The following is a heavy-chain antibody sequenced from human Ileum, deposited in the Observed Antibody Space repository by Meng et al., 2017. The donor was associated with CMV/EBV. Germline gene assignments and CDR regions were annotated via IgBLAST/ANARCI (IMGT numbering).Heavy chain of an antibody. Sequence: VSGGSIRSSNWWGWVRQPPGKGLEWIGEIYHSGNTNYNPSLKSRVAISVDKSKNQFSLKLSSGTAADTAVYYCARTWRGAIFGVVMTWGQGTLVTVSS. D-gene: IGHD3-3*01. CDR2: IYHSGNT. CDR1: GGSIRSSNW. V-gene: IGHV4-4*02. J-gene: IGHJ5*02. CDR3: ARTWRGAIFGVVMT.